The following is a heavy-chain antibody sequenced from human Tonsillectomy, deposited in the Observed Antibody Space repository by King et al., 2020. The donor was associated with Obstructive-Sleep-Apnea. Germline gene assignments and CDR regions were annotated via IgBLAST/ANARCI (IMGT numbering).Heavy chain of an antibody. CDR3: ARGRGSGSFYGIVDS. D-gene: IGHD1-26*01. J-gene: IGHJ4*01. CDR1: GYTFTSYD. Sequence: VQLVESGAEVKTPGASVMVSCMASGYTFTSYDINWVRQATGQGPEWIGWMNTNSGNTAYAQKFQGRVTLTRNTSIRTVYMELSSLSSDDTAVYYCARGRGSGSFYGIVDSWGHGTLITVSS. CDR2: MNTNSGNT. V-gene: IGHV1-8*01.